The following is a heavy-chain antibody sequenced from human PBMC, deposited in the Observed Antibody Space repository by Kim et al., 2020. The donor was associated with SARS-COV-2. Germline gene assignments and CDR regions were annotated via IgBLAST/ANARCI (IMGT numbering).Heavy chain of an antibody. CDR1: GFTFSSYG. J-gene: IGHJ6*02. CDR2: ISYDGSNK. D-gene: IGHD5-12*01. Sequence: GGSLRLSCAASGFTFSSYGMHWVRQAPGKGLEWVAVISYDGSNKYYADSVKGRFTISRDNSKNTLYLQMNSLRAEDTAVYYCAKDHIGSLRYGMDVWGQG. V-gene: IGHV3-30*18. CDR3: AKDHIGSLRYGMDV.